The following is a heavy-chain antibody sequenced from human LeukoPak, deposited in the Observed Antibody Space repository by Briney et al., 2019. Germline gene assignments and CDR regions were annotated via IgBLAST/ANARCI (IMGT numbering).Heavy chain of an antibody. CDR1: GYSFTTHW. J-gene: IGHJ5*02. V-gene: IGHV5-51*01. D-gene: IGHD1-20*01. CDR3: ARFITGNTNWFDP. CDR2: IYPGDADT. Sequence: GESLKISCKGSGYSFTTHWIGWVRQMPGKGLEYVGLIYPGDADTRYSPSFQGQDTISADSSISTAYLQWSSLRASDTAMYYCARFITGNTNWFDPWGQGTLVTVSS.